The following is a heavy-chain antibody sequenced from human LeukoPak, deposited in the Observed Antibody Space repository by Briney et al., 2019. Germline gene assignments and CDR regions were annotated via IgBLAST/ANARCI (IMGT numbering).Heavy chain of an antibody. D-gene: IGHD2-15*01. CDR1: GFTVSSNS. V-gene: IGHV3-53*01. CDR2: IYSDNT. Sequence: GGSLRLSCTVSGFTVSSNSMSWVRQAPGKGLEWVSFIYSDNTHYSDSVKGRFTISRDNSKNTLYLQMNSLRAEDTAVYYCAKGRVVAATYFDYWGQGTLVTVSS. CDR3: AKGRVVAATYFDY. J-gene: IGHJ4*02.